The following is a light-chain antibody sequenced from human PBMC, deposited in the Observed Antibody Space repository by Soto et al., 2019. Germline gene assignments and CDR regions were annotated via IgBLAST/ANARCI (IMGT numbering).Light chain of an antibody. CDR2: MNN. CDR1: RSNIGSAI. CDR3: VAWDDNLSSRV. J-gene: IGLJ3*02. V-gene: IGLV1-47*01. Sequence: QSVLTQPHSLSGTPGQTVTISCIGSRSNIGSAIVHWYQQIPGTAPKHLIYMNNQRPSGVPDRFSGSKSGTSASLVITGLRPEDEADYYCVAWDDNLSSRVFGGGTKVTVL.